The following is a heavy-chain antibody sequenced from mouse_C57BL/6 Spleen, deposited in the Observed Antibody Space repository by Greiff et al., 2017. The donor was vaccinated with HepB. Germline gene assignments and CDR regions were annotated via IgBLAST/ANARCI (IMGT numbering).Heavy chain of an antibody. Sequence: DVMLVESGGGLVKPGGSLKLSCAASGFTFSSYAMSWVRQTPEKRLEWVATISDGGSYTYYPDNVKGRFTISRDNAKNNLYLQMSHLKSEDTAMYYCARDGTGYYFDYWGQGTTLTVSS. D-gene: IGHD4-1*01. J-gene: IGHJ2*01. V-gene: IGHV5-4*01. CDR2: ISDGGSYT. CDR3: ARDGTGYYFDY. CDR1: GFTFSSYA.